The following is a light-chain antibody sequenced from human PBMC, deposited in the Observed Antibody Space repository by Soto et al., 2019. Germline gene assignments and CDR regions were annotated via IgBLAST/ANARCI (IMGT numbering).Light chain of an antibody. CDR2: GAS. Sequence: DVVMTQSPDSLAVSLGERATINCKSSQSVLYSSNNKNYLACYQQKAGQAPRLLIYGASTRASGVSDRFSGSGSGTEYTLTISRLQSEDFAVYYCQQYDTWPSITFGQGTRLEI. V-gene: IGKV4-1*01. CDR3: QQYDTWPSIT. J-gene: IGKJ5*01. CDR1: QSVLYSSNNKNY.